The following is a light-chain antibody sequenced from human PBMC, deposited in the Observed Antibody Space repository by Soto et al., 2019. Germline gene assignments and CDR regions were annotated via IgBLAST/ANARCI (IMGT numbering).Light chain of an antibody. CDR3: QQYGSSPIT. CDR2: GAS. J-gene: IGKJ5*01. Sequence: EIVLTQSPGTLSLSPVERATLSCMASQSVSSSYLAWYQQKPGQAPRLLIYGASSRASGIPDRFSGSGSGTDFTLTISRLEPEDFAVYYCQQYGSSPITFGQGTRLENK. V-gene: IGKV3-20*01. CDR1: QSVSSSY.